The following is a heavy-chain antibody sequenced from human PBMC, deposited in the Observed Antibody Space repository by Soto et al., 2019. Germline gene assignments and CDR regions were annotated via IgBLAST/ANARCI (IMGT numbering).Heavy chain of an antibody. J-gene: IGHJ5*02. CDR1: GFTFSSYG. D-gene: IGHD2-15*01. CDR3: AKGADGGRLTWFDP. Sequence: QVQLVESGGGVVQPGRSLRLSCAASGFTFSSYGMHWVRQAPGKGLEWVAVISYDGGNKYYADSVKGRFTISRDNSENTVHLQMNSLRDEDTAIYYCAKGADGGRLTWFDPWGQGTLVIVSS. CDR2: ISYDGGNK. V-gene: IGHV3-30*18.